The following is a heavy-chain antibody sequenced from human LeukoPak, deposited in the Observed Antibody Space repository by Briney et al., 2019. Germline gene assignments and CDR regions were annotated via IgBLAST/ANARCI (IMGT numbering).Heavy chain of an antibody. Sequence: ASVKVSCKASGYTFTSYGITWVRQAPGQGLEWMGWISVYNGNTNYAQNLQGRVTMTTDTSTGTAYMELRSLRSDDTAVYYCARAIFGVVIRFDPWGQGTLVIVSS. CDR3: ARAIFGVVIRFDP. J-gene: IGHJ5*02. CDR1: GYTFTSYG. CDR2: ISVYNGNT. D-gene: IGHD3-3*01. V-gene: IGHV1-18*01.